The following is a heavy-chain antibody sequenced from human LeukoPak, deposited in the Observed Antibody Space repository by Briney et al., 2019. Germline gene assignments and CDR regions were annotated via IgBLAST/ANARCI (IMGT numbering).Heavy chain of an antibody. CDR1: GFTFSSYE. Sequence: GGSLRLSCAASGFTFSSYEMNWVRQAPGKGLEWVSYISSSGSTIYYADSVKGRFTISRDNAKNSLYLQMNSLRAEDTAVYYCARASYYYGSGSYIDYWGQGTLVTVSS. CDR2: ISSSGSTI. CDR3: ARASYYYGSGSYIDY. D-gene: IGHD3-10*01. J-gene: IGHJ4*02. V-gene: IGHV3-48*03.